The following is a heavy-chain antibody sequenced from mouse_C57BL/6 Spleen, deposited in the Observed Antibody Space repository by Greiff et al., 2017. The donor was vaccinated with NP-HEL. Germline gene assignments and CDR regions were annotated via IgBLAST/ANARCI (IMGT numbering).Heavy chain of an antibody. CDR3: VRRDMGYYAMDY. CDR2: IRSKSNNYAT. J-gene: IGHJ4*01. CDR1: GFSFNTYA. V-gene: IGHV10-1*01. Sequence: EVKLMESGGGLVQPKGSLKLSCAASGFSFNTYAMNWVRQAPGKGLEWVARIRSKSNNYATYYADSVKDRFTISRDDSESMLYLQMNNLKTEDTAMYYCVRRDMGYYAMDYWGQGTSVTVSS. D-gene: IGHD3-3*01.